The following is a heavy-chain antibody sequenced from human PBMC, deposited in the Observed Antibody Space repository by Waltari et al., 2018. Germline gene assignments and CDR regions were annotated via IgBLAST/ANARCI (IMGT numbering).Heavy chain of an antibody. CDR1: GSMLSNVY. CDR3: ATLRHGHLSH. J-gene: IGHJ1*01. V-gene: IGHV1-69-2*01. Sequence: EGQLRQAGADVRKPGTTVKIYCEDSGSMLSNVYIHWVRQVSGKGLEWMGRISPEAGGAFFAENDRRALSMSAHTSTDTIDIVLPTLTSDDTAVYFCATLRHGHLSHWGQSSLVAVSS. D-gene: IGHD4-17*01. CDR2: ISPEAGGA.